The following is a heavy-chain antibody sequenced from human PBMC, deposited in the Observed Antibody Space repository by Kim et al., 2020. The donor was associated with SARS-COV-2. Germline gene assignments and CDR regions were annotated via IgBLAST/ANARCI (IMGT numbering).Heavy chain of an antibody. CDR3: ARDAYDSSALSY. V-gene: IGHV4-61*01. Sequence: SETLSLSCTVSGGSVSSGSYYWSWIRQPPGKGLEWIGYIYYIVSTNYNPSLKSRVTISVDTSKNQFSLKLSSVTAADTAVYYCARDAYDSSALSYWGQGALVTVSS. CDR2: IYYIVST. CDR1: GGSVSSGSYY. J-gene: IGHJ4*02. D-gene: IGHD3-22*01.